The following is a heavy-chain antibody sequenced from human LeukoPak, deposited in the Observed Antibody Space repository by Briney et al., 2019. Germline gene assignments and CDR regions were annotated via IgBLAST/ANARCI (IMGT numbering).Heavy chain of an antibody. CDR3: ARGVGQDAFDI. CDR1: GFTVSSNY. J-gene: IGHJ3*02. V-gene: IGHV3-53*01. D-gene: IGHD1-26*01. Sequence: PGGSLRLSCAASGFTVSSNYMSWVRQAPGKGLEWVSVIYSGGSTCYADSVKGRFTFSRDNSKNTLYLQMNSLRAEDTAVYYCARGVGQDAFDIWGQGTMVTVSS. CDR2: IYSGGST.